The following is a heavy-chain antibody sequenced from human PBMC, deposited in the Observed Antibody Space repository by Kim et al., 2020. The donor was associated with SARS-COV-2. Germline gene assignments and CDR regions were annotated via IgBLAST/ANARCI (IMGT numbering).Heavy chain of an antibody. D-gene: IGHD2-2*01. Sequence: GGSLRLSCAASGFTFSSYSMNWVRQAPGKGLEWVSSISSSSYIYYADSVKGRFTISRDNAKNSLYLQMNSLRAEDTAVYYCATHCSSTSCYYYYYYGMDVWGQGTTVTVSS. J-gene: IGHJ6*02. V-gene: IGHV3-21*01. CDR3: ATHCSSTSCYYYYYYGMDV. CDR2: ISSSSYI. CDR1: GFTFSSYS.